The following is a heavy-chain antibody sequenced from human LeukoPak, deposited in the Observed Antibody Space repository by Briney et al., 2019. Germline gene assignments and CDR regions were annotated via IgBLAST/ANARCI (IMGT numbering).Heavy chain of an antibody. CDR3: AREGDYGDGVIFDY. J-gene: IGHJ4*02. D-gene: IGHD4-17*01. CDR1: GSTFSSYE. V-gene: IGHV3-48*03. Sequence: GGSLRLSCAASGSTFSSYEMNWVRQAPGKGLEWVSYISSSGSTIYYADSVKGRFTISRDNAKNSLYLQMNSLRAEDTAVYYCAREGDYGDGVIFDYWGQGTLVTVSS. CDR2: ISSSGSTI.